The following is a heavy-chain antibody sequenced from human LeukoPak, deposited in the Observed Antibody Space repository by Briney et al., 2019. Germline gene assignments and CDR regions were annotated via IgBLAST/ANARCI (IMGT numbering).Heavy chain of an antibody. CDR1: GYSISSGYY. J-gene: IGHJ5*02. D-gene: IGHD3/OR15-3a*01. V-gene: IGHV4-38-2*02. CDR3: ARVSVFGLNWFDP. Sequence: SETLSLTCTVSGYSISSGYYWGWIRQPPGKGLEWIGSIYHSGSTYYNPSLKSRVTISVDTSKNQCSLKLSSVTAADTAVYYCARVSVFGLNWFDPWGQGTLVTVSS. CDR2: IYHSGST.